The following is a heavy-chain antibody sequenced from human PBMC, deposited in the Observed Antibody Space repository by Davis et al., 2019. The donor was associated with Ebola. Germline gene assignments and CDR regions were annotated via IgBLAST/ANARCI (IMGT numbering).Heavy chain of an antibody. V-gene: IGHV3-23*01. J-gene: IGHJ4*02. CDR3: ARGLSPTTETTDFDY. Sequence: GESLKISCAVSGFTFSNHAMSWVRQAPGKGLEWVSSISISADRTYYADSVKGRFTISRDNFVDTLYLQVNSLRADDTAVYYCARGLSPTTETTDFDYWGQGTLVTVSS. CDR1: GFTFSNHA. CDR2: ISISADRT. D-gene: IGHD4-17*01.